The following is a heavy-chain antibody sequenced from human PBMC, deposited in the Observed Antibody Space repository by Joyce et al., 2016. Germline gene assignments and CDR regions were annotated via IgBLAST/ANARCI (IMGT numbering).Heavy chain of an antibody. CDR3: ARDDIDGYNYFEY. D-gene: IGHD5-24*01. CDR1: GDSISQKD. Sequence: QVQLQESGPGLVKPSETLSLTCSVSGDSISQKDWNWIRQPPGKGLEWIGYIYFTGSTNYNPSLKSRVTMSVDTSKSQFSLTLTSVTSADTAVYYCARDDIDGYNYFEYWGQGILVTVSS. J-gene: IGHJ4*02. CDR2: IYFTGST. V-gene: IGHV4-59*13.